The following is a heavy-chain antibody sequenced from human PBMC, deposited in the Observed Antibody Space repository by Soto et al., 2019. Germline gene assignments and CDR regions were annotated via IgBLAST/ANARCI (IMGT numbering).Heavy chain of an antibody. V-gene: IGHV3-30*04. J-gene: IGHJ4*02. CDR2: ISNDGRRK. Sequence: GKGLEWVASISNDGRRKYYAELVKGRFTISRDTANNILYLEMNSLRVEDTARYYCASVAHAMTYDLWGQGLQVSVSS. D-gene: IGHD2-21*01. CDR3: ASVAHAMTYDL.